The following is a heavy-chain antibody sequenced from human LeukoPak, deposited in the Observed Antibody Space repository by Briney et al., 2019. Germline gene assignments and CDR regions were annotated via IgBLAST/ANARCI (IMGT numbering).Heavy chain of an antibody. J-gene: IGHJ6*03. D-gene: IGHD3-16*02. CDR3: ARGPGITFGGVIVYYYYMDV. CDR1: GGSISSSSYF. CDR2: INHSGST. Sequence: SETLSLTCTVSGGSISSSSYFWGWIRQPPGKGLEWIGEINHSGSTNYNPSLKSRVTISVDTSKNQFSLKLSSVTAADTAVYYCARGPGITFGGVIVYYYYMDVWGKGTTVTVSS. V-gene: IGHV4-39*07.